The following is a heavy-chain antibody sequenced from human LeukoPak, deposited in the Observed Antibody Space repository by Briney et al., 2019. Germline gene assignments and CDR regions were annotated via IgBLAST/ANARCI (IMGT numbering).Heavy chain of an antibody. CDR1: GYTFTGYY. CDR3: ARTINYYDSSGYYYGLDY. D-gene: IGHD3-22*01. V-gene: IGHV1-2*02. J-gene: IGHJ4*02. CDR2: INPNSGGT. Sequence: ASVKVSCKASGYTFTGYYMHWVRQAPGQGLEWMGWINPNSGGTNYAQKFQGRVTMTRDTSISTAYMELSRLRSDDTAVYYYARTINYYDSSGYYYGLDYWGQGTLVTVSS.